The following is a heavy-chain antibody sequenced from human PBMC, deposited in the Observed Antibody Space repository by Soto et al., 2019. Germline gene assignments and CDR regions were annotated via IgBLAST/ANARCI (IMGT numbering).Heavy chain of an antibody. CDR1: GFTFDDNA. V-gene: IGHV3-9*01. D-gene: IGHD3-16*01. CDR2: INWKSDI. Sequence: GGSLRLSCAVSGFTFDDNAMHWVRQAPEKGLEWVSGINWKSDIGYADSVKGRFTISRDNAENSLYLQMNSLRAEDTALYYCAISQGTGGRTTFIYWGQGTQVTVSS. J-gene: IGHJ4*02. CDR3: AISQGTGGRTTFIY.